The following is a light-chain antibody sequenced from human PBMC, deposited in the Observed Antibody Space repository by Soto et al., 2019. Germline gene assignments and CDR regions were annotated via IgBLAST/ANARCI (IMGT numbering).Light chain of an antibody. J-gene: IGKJ4*01. CDR3: QQYLRSQLT. Sequence: VLTQSPGTRSLSPGERATLSCRASQSVSSNYLAWYQQKPGQAPRLLIYGASSRATGIPDRFSGSGSGTDFTLTISRLEPEDFAVYFCQQYLRSQLTFGGGTKVDIK. CDR2: GAS. V-gene: IGKV3-20*01. CDR1: QSVSSNY.